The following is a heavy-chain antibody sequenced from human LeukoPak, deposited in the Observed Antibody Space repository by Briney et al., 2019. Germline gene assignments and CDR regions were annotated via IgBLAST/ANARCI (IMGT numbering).Heavy chain of an antibody. CDR2: INADGST. J-gene: IGHJ2*01. D-gene: IGHD4-23*01. CDR3: ARGGLRWHPDYCYFDL. Sequence: PGGSLRLSCVASGFTFSSYWMHWVRQPPGKGLVWVSRINADGSTTYADSVKGRFTISRDNAKNTLYLQMNSLRDEDTAVYYCARGGLRWHPDYCYFDLWGRGTLVTVSS. CDR1: GFTFSSYW. V-gene: IGHV3-74*01.